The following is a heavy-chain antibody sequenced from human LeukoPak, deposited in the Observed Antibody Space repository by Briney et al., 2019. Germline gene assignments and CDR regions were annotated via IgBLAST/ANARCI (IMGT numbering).Heavy chain of an antibody. CDR1: GFTFSSYG. V-gene: IGHV3-33*06. Sequence: ERSLRLSCAASGFTFSSYGMHWVRQAPGKGLEWMAVIWYDGSNTYYADSVKGRFTISRDNSKKTLYLQMNSLRAEVTAVYYCAKDRDGYDSSEIDYWGQGTLVTVSS. CDR3: AKDRDGYDSSEIDY. D-gene: IGHD3-22*01. CDR2: IWYDGSNT. J-gene: IGHJ4*02.